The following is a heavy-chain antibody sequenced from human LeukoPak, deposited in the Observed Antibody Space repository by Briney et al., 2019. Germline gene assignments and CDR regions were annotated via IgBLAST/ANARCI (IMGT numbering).Heavy chain of an antibody. CDR1: RFTFSNYA. CDR3: AKGPVVPAATYYFGY. Sequence: GGSLRLSCAASRFTFSNYAMSWVRQAPGKGLEWVSALSGSGNNTYYADSVKGRFTISRDNSKNTLYLQMNSLRAEDTAVYYCAKGPVVPAATYYFGYWGQGTLVSVSS. V-gene: IGHV3-23*01. J-gene: IGHJ4*02. D-gene: IGHD2-2*01. CDR2: LSGSGNNT.